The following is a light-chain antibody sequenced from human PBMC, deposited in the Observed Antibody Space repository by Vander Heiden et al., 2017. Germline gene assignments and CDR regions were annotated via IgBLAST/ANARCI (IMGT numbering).Light chain of an antibody. CDR2: DAS. CDR1: QSVSSY. V-gene: IGKV3-11*01. CDR3: QQRSNWPIT. J-gene: IGKJ3*01. Sequence: IVLTQSPATLSLSPGERATLSCRASQSVSSYLAWYQQKPGQAPRLLIYDASNRATGIPARFSGSGSGTDFTLTISSLEPEDVAVYYCQQRSNWPITFGPGTKVDIK.